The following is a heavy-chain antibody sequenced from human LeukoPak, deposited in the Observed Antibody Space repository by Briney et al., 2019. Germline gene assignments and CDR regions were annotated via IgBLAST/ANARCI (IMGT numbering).Heavy chain of an antibody. CDR3: ARLRRYSSGWYYYYYGMDV. Sequence: SETLSLTCAVYGGSFSGYYWSWIRQPPGKGLEWIGEINHSGSTNYNPSLKSRVTISVDTSKNQFSLKLSSVTAADTAVYYCARLRRYSSGWYYYYYGMDVWGQGTTVTVSS. D-gene: IGHD6-19*01. CDR1: GGSFSGYY. J-gene: IGHJ6*02. V-gene: IGHV4-34*01. CDR2: INHSGST.